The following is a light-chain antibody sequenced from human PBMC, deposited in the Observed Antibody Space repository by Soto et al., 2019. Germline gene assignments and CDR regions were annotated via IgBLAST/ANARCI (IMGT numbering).Light chain of an antibody. J-gene: IGLJ1*01. CDR2: EVS. CDR1: SSDVGDYNY. Sequence: QSALTQPASVSGSPGQSITISCTGTSSDVGDYNYVSWHQQHPGKAPKLMIFEVSYRPSGVSDRFSGSKSGNTASLTISGLQADDEADYYCSSNTRSSLYVFGTGTKLTVL. CDR3: SSNTRSSLYV. V-gene: IGLV2-14*01.